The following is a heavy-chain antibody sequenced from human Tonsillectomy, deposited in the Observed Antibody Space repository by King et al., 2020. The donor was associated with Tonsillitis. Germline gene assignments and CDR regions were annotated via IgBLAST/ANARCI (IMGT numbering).Heavy chain of an antibody. V-gene: IGHV3-30*04. CDR2: ISYDGSNK. J-gene: IGHJ4*02. CDR3: ARERGPYYDILTGYYSRDFEY. CDR1: GFTFSSYA. D-gene: IGHD3-9*01. Sequence: QVQLVESGGGVVQPERSLRLSCAASGFTFSSYAMHWVRQAPGKGLEWVAVISYDGSNKYYADSVKGRFTISRDNSKNTLYLQMNSLRAEDTAVYYCARERGPYYDILTGYYSRDFEYWGQGTLVTVSS.